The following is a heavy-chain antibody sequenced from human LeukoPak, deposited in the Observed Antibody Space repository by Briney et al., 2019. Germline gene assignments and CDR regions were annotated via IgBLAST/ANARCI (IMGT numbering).Heavy chain of an antibody. J-gene: IGHJ3*02. CDR3: ARGVDDSSGYCRSGYGAFDI. CDR2: IIHIFGTP. CDR1: GGTFSSYA. D-gene: IGHD3-22*01. V-gene: IGHV1-69*05. Sequence: GASVKVSCKASGGTFSSYAISWVRQAPGQGLEWMGGIIHIFGTPNYAQKFQGRVTMTRDTSTSTVYMELSSLRSEDTAVYYCARGVDDSSGYCRSGYGAFDIWGQGTMVTVSS.